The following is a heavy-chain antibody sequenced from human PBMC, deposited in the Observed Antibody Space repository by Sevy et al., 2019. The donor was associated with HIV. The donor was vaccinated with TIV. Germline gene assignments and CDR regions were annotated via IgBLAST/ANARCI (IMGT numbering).Heavy chain of an antibody. CDR1: GGSITDKKYY. V-gene: IGHV4-39*01. J-gene: IGHJ1*01. CDR2: ISYGGST. D-gene: IGHD6-13*01. Sequence: SETLSLTCTVSGGSITDKKYYWAWIRQPPGKGLEWIGSISYGGSTYYNPSLQSRVTLSVDTCKNQFSLNLSSVTAADTAKYYCARRVAAAGQGKEYFQHWGRGTLVTVSS. CDR3: ARRVAAAGQGKEYFQH.